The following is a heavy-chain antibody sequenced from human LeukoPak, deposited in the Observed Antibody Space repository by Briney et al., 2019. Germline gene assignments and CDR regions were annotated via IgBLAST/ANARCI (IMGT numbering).Heavy chain of an antibody. J-gene: IGHJ3*02. CDR3: ARWPRYRDIAAAVAGADAFDI. V-gene: IGHV4-59*01. Sequence: KPSETLSLTCIVSGGSISSYYWSWIRQPPGKGLEWIGYIYYSGSTNYNPSLKSRVTISVDTSKNQFSLKLSSVTAADTAVYYCARWPRYRDIAAAVAGADAFDIWGQGTMVTVSS. D-gene: IGHD6-13*01. CDR2: IYYSGST. CDR1: GGSISSYY.